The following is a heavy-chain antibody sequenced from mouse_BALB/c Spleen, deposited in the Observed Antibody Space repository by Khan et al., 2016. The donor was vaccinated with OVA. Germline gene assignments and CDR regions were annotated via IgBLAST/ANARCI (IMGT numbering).Heavy chain of an antibody. D-gene: IGHD1-3*01. J-gene: IGHJ3*01. CDR2: ISTYYGDA. V-gene: IGHV1S137*01. CDR1: GYTFTDFA. Sequence: QVQLKESGAELVRPGVSVKISCKGSGYTFTDFAMHWVKQSHAKSLEWIGVISTYYGDASYNQKFKGKATVTVDKSSSTAYMELARLTSEDSAFYYCARGSGNSRFAYWGQGTLVTVSA. CDR3: ARGSGNSRFAY.